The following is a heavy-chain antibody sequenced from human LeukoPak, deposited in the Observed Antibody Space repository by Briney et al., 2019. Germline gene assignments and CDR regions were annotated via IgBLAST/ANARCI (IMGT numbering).Heavy chain of an antibody. D-gene: IGHD6-19*01. J-gene: IGHJ6*03. CDR2: INHSGST. CDR3: ARLSRGSGWYSDYYYYYMDV. CDR1: GGSISSSSYY. Sequence: PSETLSLTCTVSGGSISSSSYYWSWIRQPPGKGLEWIGEINHSGSTNYNPSLKSRVTISVDTSKNQFSLKLSSVTAADTAVYYCARLSRGSGWYSDYYYYYMDVWGKGTTVTISS. V-gene: IGHV4-39*07.